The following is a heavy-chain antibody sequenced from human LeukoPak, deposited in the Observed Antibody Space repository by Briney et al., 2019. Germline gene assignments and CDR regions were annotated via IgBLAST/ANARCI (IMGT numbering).Heavy chain of an antibody. CDR1: GGSISSSRYY. Sequence: SETLSLTCTISGGSISSSRYYWGWIRQPPGKGLEWIGSIYYSGSTNYNPSLKSRVTISVDTSKNQFSLKLSSVTAADTAVYYCARVVKGSHDYWGQGTLVTVSS. V-gene: IGHV4-39*07. J-gene: IGHJ4*02. D-gene: IGHD2-21*01. CDR3: ARVVKGSHDY. CDR2: IYYSGST.